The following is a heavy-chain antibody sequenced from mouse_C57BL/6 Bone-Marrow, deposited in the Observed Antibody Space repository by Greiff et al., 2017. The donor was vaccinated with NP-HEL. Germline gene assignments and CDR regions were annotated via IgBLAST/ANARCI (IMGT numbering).Heavy chain of an antibody. Sequence: LQESGPGLVQPSQSLSITCTVSGFSLTSYGVHWVRQSPGKGLEWLGVIWSGGSTDYNAAFISRLSISKDNSKSQVFFKMNSLQADDTAIYYCARNYYGSSYEGNYFDYWGQGTTLTVSS. CDR2: IWSGGST. CDR1: GFSLTSYG. D-gene: IGHD1-1*01. V-gene: IGHV2-2*01. CDR3: ARNYYGSSYEGNYFDY. J-gene: IGHJ2*01.